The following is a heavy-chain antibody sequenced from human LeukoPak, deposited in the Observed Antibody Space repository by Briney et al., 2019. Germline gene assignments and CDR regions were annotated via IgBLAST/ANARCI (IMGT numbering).Heavy chain of an antibody. Sequence: PSQTLSLTCTVSNGSINSGGYYWTCIRQHTGKGLEWIGYIYYSGSTYYNPSLKSRVTISVDRSKNQFSLKLTSVTAADTAVYYCARDRRHGYPYYFDTWGPGTLVTVSS. D-gene: IGHD5-24*01. CDR3: ARDRRHGYPYYFDT. CDR2: IYYSGST. J-gene: IGHJ4*02. V-gene: IGHV4-31*03. CDR1: NGSINSGGYY.